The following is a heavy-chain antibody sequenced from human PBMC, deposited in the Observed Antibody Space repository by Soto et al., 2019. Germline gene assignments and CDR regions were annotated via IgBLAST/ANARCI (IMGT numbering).Heavy chain of an antibody. Sequence: PGGSLRLSCAASGFTFSDYYMSWIRQAPGKGLEWVSYISSSGSTIYYADSVKGRFTISRDNAKNSLYLQMNSLRAEDTAVYYCARDSADIVATIRYSSSWYVDYWGQGTLVTVSS. CDR1: GFTFSDYY. CDR2: ISSSGSTI. J-gene: IGHJ4*02. D-gene: IGHD5-12*01. CDR3: ARDSADIVATIRYSSSWYVDY. V-gene: IGHV3-11*01.